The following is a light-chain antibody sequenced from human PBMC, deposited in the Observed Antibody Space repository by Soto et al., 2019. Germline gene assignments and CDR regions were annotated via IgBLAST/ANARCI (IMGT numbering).Light chain of an antibody. CDR2: SHN. CDR3: AAWDGSLSGVV. J-gene: IGLJ2*01. V-gene: IGLV1-44*01. CDR1: SSNVGSYA. Sequence: QSVLTQPPSASGTPGQRVTISCSGSSSNVGSYAVNWYQQLPGTAPKLLIYSHNQRPSGVPDRFSGSKSGTSASLAISGLQSEDEAHYYCAAWDGSLSGVVFGGGTKLTVL.